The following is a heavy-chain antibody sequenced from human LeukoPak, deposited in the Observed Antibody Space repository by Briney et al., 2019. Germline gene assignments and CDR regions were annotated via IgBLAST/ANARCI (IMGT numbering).Heavy chain of an antibody. CDR1: GGSISSGGYS. D-gene: IGHD6-13*01. V-gene: IGHV4-30-2*01. Sequence: PSETLSLTCTVSGGSISSGGYSWSWIRQPPGKGLEWIGYIYHSGSTYYNPSLKSRVTISVDRSKNQFSLKLSSVTAADTAVYYCARGVGAAGTEFDYWGQGTLVTVSS. CDR3: ARGVGAAGTEFDY. J-gene: IGHJ4*02. CDR2: IYHSGST.